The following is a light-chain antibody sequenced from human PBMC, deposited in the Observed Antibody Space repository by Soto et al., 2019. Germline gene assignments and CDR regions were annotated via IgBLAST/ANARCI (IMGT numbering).Light chain of an antibody. CDR1: QGISSY. J-gene: IGKJ1*01. CDR3: QQFSSYPRGT. V-gene: IGKV1-9*01. CDR2: AAS. Sequence: DIQLTQSPSFLSASVGDRVTITCRASQGISSYLAWYQQKPGKAPKLLIYAASTLQSGVPSRFSGSGSGTEFTLTISSLQAEDFATYCCQQFSSYPRGTFGQGTKVEIK.